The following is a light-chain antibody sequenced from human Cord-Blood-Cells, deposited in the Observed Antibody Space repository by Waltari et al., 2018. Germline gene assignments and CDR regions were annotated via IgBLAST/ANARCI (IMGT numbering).Light chain of an antibody. CDR2: KAS. CDR3: QQYNSYSRT. J-gene: IGKJ1*01. Sequence: DIQMTQSPSTLSASVGDRVTITCRASQRISSWLAWYQQKPGTAPNLLIYKASSLESGVPSRFSGSGSGTEFTLTISSLQPDDFATYYCQQYNSYSRTFGQGTKVETK. CDR1: QRISSW. V-gene: IGKV1-5*03.